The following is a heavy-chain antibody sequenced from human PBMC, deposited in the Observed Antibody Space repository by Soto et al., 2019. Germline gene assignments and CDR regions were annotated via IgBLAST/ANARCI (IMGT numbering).Heavy chain of an antibody. J-gene: IGHJ6*02. V-gene: IGHV3-23*01. CDR3: AKRRSYYYYYDVDV. CDR2: IIDSGGST. CDR1: GFTFSSCA. Sequence: EVPLLESGGGLVQPGGSLRLSRAASGFTFSSCAMGWVRQAPGKGLEWVSDIIDSGGSTYYADSVKGRFTISRDNSKSTLYLQMNSLRAEDTALYYCAKRRSYYYYYDVDVWGQGTTVTVSS.